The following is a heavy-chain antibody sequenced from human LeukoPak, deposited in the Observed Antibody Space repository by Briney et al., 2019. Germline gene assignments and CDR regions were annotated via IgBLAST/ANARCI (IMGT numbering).Heavy chain of an antibody. J-gene: IGHJ6*02. V-gene: IGHV1-46*01. CDR1: GYTFTSYY. Sequence: ASVKVSCKASGYTFTSYYMHWVRQAPGQGLEWMGIINPSGGSTSYAQKFQGRVTMTRDTSTSTAYMELSSLRSEDTAVYYCARTTSWYDYYYGMDVWGQGTTVTVSS. D-gene: IGHD2-2*01. CDR3: ARTTSWYDYYYGMDV. CDR2: INPSGGST.